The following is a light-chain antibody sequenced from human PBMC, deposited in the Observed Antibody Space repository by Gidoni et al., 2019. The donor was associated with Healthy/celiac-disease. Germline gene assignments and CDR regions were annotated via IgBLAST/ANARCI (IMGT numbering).Light chain of an antibody. J-gene: IGLJ1*01. CDR3: QSYDSSLSGSRV. Sequence: QSVLTQPPSVSRAPGQRVTIPCTGSSSNIGAGYDVHWYQQLPGTAPKLLIYGNSNRPSGVPDRFSGSKSGTSASLAITGLQAEDEADYYCQSYDSSLSGSRVFGTGTKVTVL. V-gene: IGLV1-40*01. CDR1: SSNIGAGYD. CDR2: GNS.